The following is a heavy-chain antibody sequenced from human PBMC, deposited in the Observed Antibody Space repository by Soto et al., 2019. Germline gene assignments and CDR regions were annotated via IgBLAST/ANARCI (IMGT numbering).Heavy chain of an antibody. CDR2: TYYRSKWYY. J-gene: IGHJ4*01. CDR3: ARGEQYSGGNFDY. CDR1: GDSVSSNSAG. Sequence: QVQLQQSGPGLVKPSQTLSLTCAITGDSVSSNSAGWSWVRQSPSRGLEWLGRTYYRSKWYYEYAVSVRGRITINPDTPKNQYSLQVNSVTPEETAVYFCARGEQYSGGNFDYWGQGNLVTVSS. V-gene: IGHV6-1*01. D-gene: IGHD1-26*01.